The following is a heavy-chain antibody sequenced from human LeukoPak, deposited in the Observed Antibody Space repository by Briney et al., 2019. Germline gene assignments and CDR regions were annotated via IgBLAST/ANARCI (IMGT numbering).Heavy chain of an antibody. CDR3: TRDSGRFRLDY. V-gene: IGHV3-7*01. Sequence: GGSLRLYCAASGFTFSSYWMSWVRQAPGKGLEWVANIKQDGSEKYYVDSVKGRFTVSRDNAKNSLYLQMNSLRVEDTAVYYCTRDSGRFRLDYWGQGILVTVSS. D-gene: IGHD6-19*01. CDR1: GFTFSSYW. CDR2: IKQDGSEK. J-gene: IGHJ4*02.